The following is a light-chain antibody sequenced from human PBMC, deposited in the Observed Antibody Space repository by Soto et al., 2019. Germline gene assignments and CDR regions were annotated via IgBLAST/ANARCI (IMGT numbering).Light chain of an antibody. CDR2: AAS. J-gene: IGKJ5*01. CDR3: QQSYSTPR. CDR1: QSISSY. Sequence: DIHMTRSPSSLSASVGDRFTITCLASQSISSYLNWYQQKPGKAPKLLIYAASSLQSGVPSRFSGSGSGTDFTLTISSLQPEDFATYYCQQSYSTPRFGQGTRLEIK. V-gene: IGKV1-39*01.